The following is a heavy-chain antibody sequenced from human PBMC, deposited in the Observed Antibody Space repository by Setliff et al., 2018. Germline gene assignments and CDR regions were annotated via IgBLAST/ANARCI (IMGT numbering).Heavy chain of an antibody. CDR1: GVSFGSGTYY. CDR2: IQSTGNT. V-gene: IGHV4-61*02. D-gene: IGHD1-1*01. CDR3: ARDGHNVYYFDY. J-gene: IGHJ4*02. Sequence: SETLSLTCTVSGVSFGSGTYYWSWIRQPAGKGLEWIGLIQSTGNTNYNPSLQSRVTISIDNAKNTLYLQMNSLRAEDTAVYYCARDGHNVYYFDYWGLGTLVTVSS.